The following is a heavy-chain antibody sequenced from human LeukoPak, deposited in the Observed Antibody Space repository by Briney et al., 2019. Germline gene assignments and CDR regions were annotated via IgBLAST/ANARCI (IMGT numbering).Heavy chain of an antibody. J-gene: IGHJ4*02. Sequence: GGSLRLSCAASGFTFSSYTMSWVRQAPGKGLEWVSTITTSDGNTYYADSVKGRFTVSRDNSKNTLYLQMNSLRAEDTAVYYCARVGRDGYNLVLGDYWGQGTLVTVSS. V-gene: IGHV3-23*01. CDR2: ITTSDGNT. D-gene: IGHD5-24*01. CDR3: ARVGRDGYNLVLGDY. CDR1: GFTFSSYT.